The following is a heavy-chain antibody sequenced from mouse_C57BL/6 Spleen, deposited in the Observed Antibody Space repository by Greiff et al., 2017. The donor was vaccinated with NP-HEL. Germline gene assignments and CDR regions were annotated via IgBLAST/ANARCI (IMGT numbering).Heavy chain of an antibody. CDR1: GYTFTSYW. D-gene: IGHD1-1*01. J-gene: IGHJ2*01. CDR3: TRSPYYYGSSYYFDY. V-gene: IGHV1-5*01. CDR2: IYPGNSDT. Sequence: EVQLQQSGTVLARPGASVKMSCKTSGYTFTSYWMHWVKQRPGQGLEWIGAIYPGNSDTSYNQKFKGKAKLTAVTSASTAYMELSSLTNEDSAVYYCTRSPYYYGSSYYFDYWGQGTTLTVSS.